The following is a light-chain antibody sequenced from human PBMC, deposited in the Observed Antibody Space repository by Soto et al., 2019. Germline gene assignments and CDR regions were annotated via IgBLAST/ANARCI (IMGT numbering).Light chain of an antibody. Sequence: EIVLTQSPATLSLSPGERATLSGRASQSVSSYLAWYQQKPGQAPRLLIYDASNRATGIPARFSGSGSGTDFTLTISSLEPEGFAVYYCQQRSNWPPLTFGGGTKVEIK. CDR3: QQRSNWPPLT. V-gene: IGKV3-11*01. CDR1: QSVSSY. J-gene: IGKJ4*01. CDR2: DAS.